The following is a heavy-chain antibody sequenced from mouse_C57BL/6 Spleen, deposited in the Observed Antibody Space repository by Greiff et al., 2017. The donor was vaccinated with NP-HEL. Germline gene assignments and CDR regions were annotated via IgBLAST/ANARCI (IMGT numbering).Heavy chain of an antibody. Sequence: LVESGPELVKPGASVKISCKASGYAFSSSWMNWVKQRPGKGLEWIGRIYPGDGDTNYNGKFKGKATLTADKSSSTAYMQLSSLTSEDSAVYFCARSRTAQASMDYWGQGTSVTVSS. CDR2: IYPGDGDT. J-gene: IGHJ4*01. CDR3: ARSRTAQASMDY. CDR1: GYAFSSSW. D-gene: IGHD3-2*02. V-gene: IGHV1-82*01.